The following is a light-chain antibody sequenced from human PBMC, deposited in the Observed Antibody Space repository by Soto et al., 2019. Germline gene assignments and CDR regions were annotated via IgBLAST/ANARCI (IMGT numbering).Light chain of an antibody. J-gene: IGLJ1*01. CDR2: DVS. CDR3: SSYTRSSVLLYV. V-gene: IGLV2-14*01. CDR1: SSDVGGYNY. Sequence: QSALTQPASVSGSPGQSITISCTGTSSDVGGYNYVSWYQQHPGKAPKLMIYDVSNRPSGVSNRFSGSKSGNTASLTISGLQAEDGADYYCSSYTRSSVLLYVFGTGTKVTVL.